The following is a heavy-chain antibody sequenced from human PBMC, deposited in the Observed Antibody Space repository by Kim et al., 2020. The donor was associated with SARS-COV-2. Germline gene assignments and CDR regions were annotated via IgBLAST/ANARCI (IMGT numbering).Heavy chain of an antibody. Sequence: GGSLRLSCAASGFTFSSYGMHWVRQAPGKGLEWVAVISYDGSNKYYADSVKGRFTISRDNSKNTLYLQMNSLRAEDTAVYYCAKDRYYYGSGSYYKYGMDVWGQGTTVTVSS. J-gene: IGHJ6*02. CDR1: GFTFSSYG. CDR2: ISYDGSNK. D-gene: IGHD3-10*01. CDR3: AKDRYYYGSGSYYKYGMDV. V-gene: IGHV3-30*18.